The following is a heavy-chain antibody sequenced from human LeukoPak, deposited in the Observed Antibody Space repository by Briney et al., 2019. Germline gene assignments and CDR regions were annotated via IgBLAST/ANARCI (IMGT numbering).Heavy chain of an antibody. Sequence: PSETLSLTCSVSGGSSSSFYWSWIRQPPGKGLEWIGYIYFTGGTNYNPSLRSRVTISVDTPKNQFSLKLSSVTAADTAVCYCARGLSGSGVYDYWGQGTLVTVSS. CDR3: ARGLSGSGVYDY. CDR2: IYFTGGT. V-gene: IGHV4-59*01. J-gene: IGHJ4*02. CDR1: GGSSSSFY. D-gene: IGHD3-10*01.